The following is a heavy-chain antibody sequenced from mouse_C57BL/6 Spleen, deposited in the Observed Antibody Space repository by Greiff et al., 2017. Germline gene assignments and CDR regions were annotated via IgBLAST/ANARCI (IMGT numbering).Heavy chain of an antibody. D-gene: IGHD2-1*01. CDR3: ARVNYVGYYFDY. Sequence: EVQLQESGPGLVKPSQSLSLTCSVTGYSITSGYYWNWIRQFPGNKLEWMGYISYDGSNNYNPSLKNRISVTRDTSKNQIFLKLNSVTTEDTATYYCARVNYVGYYFDYWGQGTTLTVSS. J-gene: IGHJ2*01. CDR1: GYSITSGYY. CDR2: ISYDGSN. V-gene: IGHV3-6*01.